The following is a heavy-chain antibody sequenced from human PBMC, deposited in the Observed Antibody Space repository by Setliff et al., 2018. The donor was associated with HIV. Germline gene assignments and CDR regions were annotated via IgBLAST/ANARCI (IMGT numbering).Heavy chain of an antibody. D-gene: IGHD3-22*01. CDR3: TTGVLGPKDYYERYWHFDL. CDR2: IKSKTDGGTT. Sequence: GSLRLSCAASGFTFSNAWMSWVRQAPGKGLEWVGRIKSKTDGGTTDYAAPVKGRFTISRDDSKNTLYLQMNSLKTEDTAVYYCTTGVLGPKDYYERYWHFDLWGRGTLVTVSS. J-gene: IGHJ2*01. CDR1: GFTFSNAW. V-gene: IGHV3-15*01.